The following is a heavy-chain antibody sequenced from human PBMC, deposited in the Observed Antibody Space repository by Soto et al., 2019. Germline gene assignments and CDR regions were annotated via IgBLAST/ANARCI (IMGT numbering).Heavy chain of an antibody. Sequence: QVQLVESGGGVVQPGRSLRLSCAASGFTFSSYAMHWVRQAPGKGLEWVAVISYDGSNKYYADSVKGRFTISRDNSKNTLYLQMNSPRAEATAVYYCARAKGKYYYGSGSYYAYCGQGTLVTVSS. CDR1: GFTFSSYA. J-gene: IGHJ4*02. V-gene: IGHV3-30-3*01. CDR2: ISYDGSNK. D-gene: IGHD3-10*01. CDR3: ARAKGKYYYGSGSYYAY.